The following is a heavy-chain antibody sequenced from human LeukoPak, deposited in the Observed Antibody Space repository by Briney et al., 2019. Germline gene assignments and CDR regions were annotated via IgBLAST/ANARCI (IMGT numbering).Heavy chain of an antibody. D-gene: IGHD6-13*01. Sequence: SVKVSCKAAGGTFSSYAISWVRQAPGQGLEWMGGIIPIFGTANYAQKFQGRVTITTDESTSTAYMELSSLRSEDTAVYYCARGKIVGIAAAGGYFDYWGQGTLVTVSS. CDR3: ARGKIVGIAAAGGYFDY. V-gene: IGHV1-69*05. CDR2: IIPIFGTA. CDR1: GGTFSSYA. J-gene: IGHJ4*02.